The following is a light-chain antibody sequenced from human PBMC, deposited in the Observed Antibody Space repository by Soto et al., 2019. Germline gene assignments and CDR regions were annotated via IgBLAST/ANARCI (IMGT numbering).Light chain of an antibody. V-gene: IGKV3-11*01. J-gene: IGKJ4*01. Sequence: ETVLTQSPATLSLSPGESATLSCRASQSVSSYLAWYQQKPGQAPRLLISDASNMATGIPARFSGSGSGTDFTLTITSLEPEDFAVYYCQQRSNWPLTFGGGTKVEFK. CDR2: DAS. CDR1: QSVSSY. CDR3: QQRSNWPLT.